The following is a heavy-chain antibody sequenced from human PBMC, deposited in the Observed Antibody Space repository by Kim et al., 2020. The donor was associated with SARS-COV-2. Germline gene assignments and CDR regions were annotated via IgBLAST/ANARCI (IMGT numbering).Heavy chain of an antibody. CDR3: ARKCVYGGERCDADWY. CDR2: ISSNRSNI. J-gene: IGHJ2*01. V-gene: IGHV3-21*01. Sequence: GGSLRLSCAASGFTFSSYSMNWVRQAPGKGLEWVAVISSNRSNIYYADSVKGRFTISRDNAKNTLYLQMNSLRAEDTAVYYCARKCVYGGERCDADWY. D-gene: IGHD2-21*01. CDR1: GFTFSSYS.